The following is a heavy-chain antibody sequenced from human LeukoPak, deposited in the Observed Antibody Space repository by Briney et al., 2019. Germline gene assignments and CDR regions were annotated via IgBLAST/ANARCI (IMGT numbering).Heavy chain of an antibody. CDR2: IYYSGST. J-gene: IGHJ4*02. Sequence: PSETLSLTCTVSGGSISSSSYYWGWIRQPPGKGLEWIGSIYYSGSTYYNPSLKSRVTISVDTSKNQFSLKLSSVTAADTAVYYCASCNLGECGYWGQGTLVTVSS. CDR1: GGSISSSSYY. D-gene: IGHD3-10*01. CDR3: ASCNLGECGY. V-gene: IGHV4-39*07.